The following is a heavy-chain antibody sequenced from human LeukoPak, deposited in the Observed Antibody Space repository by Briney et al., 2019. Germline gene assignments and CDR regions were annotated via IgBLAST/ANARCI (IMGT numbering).Heavy chain of an antibody. CDR1: GFTLSDYY. CDR2: ISSSGSTI. Sequence: GGSLRLSCAASGFTLSDYYMSWIRQAPRKGLQWVSYISSSGSTIYYADSVKGRFTISRDNAKNSLYLQMNSLRAEDTAVYYCAREPRCSSCSHEYWGQGILVTVSS. CDR3: AREPRCSSCSHEY. J-gene: IGHJ4*02. V-gene: IGHV3-11*04. D-gene: IGHD6-13*01.